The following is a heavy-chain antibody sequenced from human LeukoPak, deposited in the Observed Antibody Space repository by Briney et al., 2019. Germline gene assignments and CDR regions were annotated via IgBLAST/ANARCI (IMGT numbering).Heavy chain of an antibody. V-gene: IGHV4-34*01. CDR2: INHSGST. Sequence: PSETLSLTCAVYGGSFSGYYWSWIRQPPGKGLEWIGEINHSGSTNYNPSLKSRVTISVDTSKNQFSLKLSSVTAADTAVYYCARSRGNWFDPRGQGTLVTVSS. CDR3: ARSRGNWFDP. CDR1: GGSFSGYY. J-gene: IGHJ5*02. D-gene: IGHD6-13*01.